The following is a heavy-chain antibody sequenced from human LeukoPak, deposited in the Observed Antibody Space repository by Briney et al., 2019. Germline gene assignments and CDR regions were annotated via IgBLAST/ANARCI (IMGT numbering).Heavy chain of an antibody. V-gene: IGHV6-1*01. CDR2: TYYRSKWYN. Sequence: SQTLSLTCAISGDSVSSNSAAWNCIRQSPSRGLEWLGRTYYRSKWYNNYAISVKSRITIKPDTSKNQFSLQLNSVTPEDTAVYYCASNTVTGALDYWAQGTLVTVSS. CDR1: GDSVSSNSAA. J-gene: IGHJ4*02. D-gene: IGHD4-11*01. CDR3: ASNTVTGALDY.